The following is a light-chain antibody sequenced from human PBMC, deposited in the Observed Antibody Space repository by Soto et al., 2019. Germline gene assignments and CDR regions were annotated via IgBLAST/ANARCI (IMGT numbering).Light chain of an antibody. J-gene: IGKJ5*01. CDR3: QQRSSWPIT. CDR1: QSVDSRS. Sequence: ELVMTQSPGTLSLSPGDRATLSCRASQSVDSRSLSWYQQRPGQAPRLLIYGAATRASGIPARFSGSGSGTDFTLTISSLQPEDFAVYYCQQRSSWPITFGQGTRLEIK. CDR2: GAA. V-gene: IGKV3D-7*01.